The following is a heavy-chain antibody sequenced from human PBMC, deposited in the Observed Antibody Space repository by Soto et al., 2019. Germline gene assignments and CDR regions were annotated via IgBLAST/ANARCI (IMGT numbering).Heavy chain of an antibody. V-gene: IGHV3-13*01. D-gene: IGHD3-3*01. J-gene: IGHJ3*02. CDR1: GFTFSSYD. CDR3: ARAKKQFEVLYAFDI. Sequence: EVQLVESGGGLVQPGGSLRLSCAASGFTFSSYDMHWVRQATGKGLEWVSAIGTAGDTYYPGSVKGRFTISRENAKNSLYLQMNSLRAEDTAVYYCARAKKQFEVLYAFDIWGQGTMVTVSS. CDR2: IGTAGDT.